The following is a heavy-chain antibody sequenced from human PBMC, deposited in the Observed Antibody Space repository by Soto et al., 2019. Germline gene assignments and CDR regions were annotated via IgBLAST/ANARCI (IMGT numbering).Heavy chain of an antibody. D-gene: IGHD3-10*01. Sequence: GGSLRLSCAASGFTFSSYGMHWVRQAPGKGLEWVAVISYDGSNKYYADSVKGRFTISRDNSKNTLYLQMNSLRAEDTAVYYCLSPALLLWFGELSSARLDYWGQGTLVTVSS. CDR1: GFTFSSYG. J-gene: IGHJ4*02. V-gene: IGHV3-30*03. CDR3: LSPALLLWFGELSSARLDY. CDR2: ISYDGSNK.